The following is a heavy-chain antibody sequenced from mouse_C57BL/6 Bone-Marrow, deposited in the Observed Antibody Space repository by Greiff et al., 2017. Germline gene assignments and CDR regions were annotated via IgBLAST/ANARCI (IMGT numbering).Heavy chain of an antibody. CDR3: ARPSTMIAWFAY. Sequence: EVMLVESGGGLVQPGGSLKLSCAASGFTFSDYYMYWVRQTPEKRLEWVAYISNGGGSPYYPDTGKGRFTISRDNAKNTLYLQMSRLKSEDTAMYYCARPSTMIAWFAYWGQGTLVTVSA. V-gene: IGHV5-12*01. D-gene: IGHD2-4*01. CDR1: GFTFSDYY. J-gene: IGHJ3*01. CDR2: ISNGGGSP.